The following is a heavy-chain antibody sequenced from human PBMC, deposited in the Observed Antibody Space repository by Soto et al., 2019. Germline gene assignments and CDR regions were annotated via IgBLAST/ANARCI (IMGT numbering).Heavy chain of an antibody. CDR3: ARGAIVVRAGDWRWLQLDYYYYGMDV. Sequence: ASVKVSCKASGYTFTSYDINWVRQATGQGLEWMGWMNPNSGNTGYAQKFQDRVTMTRTTSISTAYMELSSLRYEDTAVYYCARGAIVVRAGDWRWLQLDYYYYGMDVWGQGTTVTVSS. J-gene: IGHJ6*02. CDR1: GYTFTSYD. D-gene: IGHD2-2*01. V-gene: IGHV1-8*01. CDR2: MNPNSGNT.